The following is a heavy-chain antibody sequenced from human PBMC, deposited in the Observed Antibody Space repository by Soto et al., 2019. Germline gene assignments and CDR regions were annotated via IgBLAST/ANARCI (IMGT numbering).Heavy chain of an antibody. CDR1: GGTFSSYG. CDR3: ARGGYYDFWSGYYTGQRTYNYYYYGMDV. J-gene: IGHJ6*02. CDR2: IIPIFGTA. Sequence: SVKVSCKASGGTFSSYGISWVRQAPGQGLEWMGGIIPIFGTANYARKFQGRVTITADESTSTAYMELSSLRSEDTAVYYCARGGYYDFWSGYYTGQRTYNYYYYGMDVWGQGTTVTVSS. D-gene: IGHD3-3*01. V-gene: IGHV1-69*13.